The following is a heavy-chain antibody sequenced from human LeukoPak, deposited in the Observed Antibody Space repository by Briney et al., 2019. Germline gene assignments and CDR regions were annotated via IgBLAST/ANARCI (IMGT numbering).Heavy chain of an antibody. J-gene: IGHJ6*03. V-gene: IGHV1-18*01. D-gene: IGHD6-19*01. CDR2: ISAYNGNT. Sequence: ASVKVSCKASGYTFTTYGFTWVRQAPGQGLEWMGWISAYNGNTHYAQKLQGRVTMTTDTSTSTVCMELRSLRSDDTAVYYCARCIAVAGTHYYYYYMDVWGKGTTVTVSS. CDR1: GYTFTTYG. CDR3: ARCIAVAGTHYYYYYMDV.